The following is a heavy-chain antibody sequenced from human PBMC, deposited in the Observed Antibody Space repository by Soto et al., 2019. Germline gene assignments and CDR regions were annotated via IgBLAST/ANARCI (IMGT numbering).Heavy chain of an antibody. CDR3: ASQGYYDSSGYLGYHYYYGMDV. J-gene: IGHJ6*02. CDR2: IIPIFGTA. D-gene: IGHD3-22*01. Sequence: ANGKGLEWIGGIIPIFGTANYAQKFQGRVTITADESTSTAYMELSSLRSEDTAVYYCASQGYYDSSGYLGYHYYYGMDVWGQGTTVTVS. V-gene: IGHV1-69*01.